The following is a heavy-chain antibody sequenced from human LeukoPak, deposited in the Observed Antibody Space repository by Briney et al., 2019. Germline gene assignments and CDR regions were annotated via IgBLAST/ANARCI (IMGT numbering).Heavy chain of an antibody. CDR1: GYSFTNYW. V-gene: IGHV5-51*01. Sequence: GESLKISCEGSGYSFTNYWIGWVRQMPGKGLEWMGMIYPGDSDTRYSPSFQGQVTISADKSISTAYLQWSSLKASDTAMYYCARRSIAAAGTNNFDYWGQGTLVTVSS. D-gene: IGHD6-13*01. CDR3: ARRSIAAAGTNNFDY. CDR2: IYPGDSDT. J-gene: IGHJ4*02.